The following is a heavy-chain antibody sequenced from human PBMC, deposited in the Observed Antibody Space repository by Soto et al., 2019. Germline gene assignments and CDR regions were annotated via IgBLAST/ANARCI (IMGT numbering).Heavy chain of an antibody. CDR3: ARGREGATWFDY. CDR1: GCSISSYY. D-gene: IGHD1-26*01. J-gene: IGHJ4*02. CDR2: IYYSGST. V-gene: IGHV4-59*01. Sequence: SETLSLTCTVSGCSISSYYWSWIRQPPGKGLEWIGYIYYSGSTNYNPSLKSRVTISVDTSKNQFSLKLSSVTAADTAVYYCARGREGATWFDYWGQGTLVTVSS.